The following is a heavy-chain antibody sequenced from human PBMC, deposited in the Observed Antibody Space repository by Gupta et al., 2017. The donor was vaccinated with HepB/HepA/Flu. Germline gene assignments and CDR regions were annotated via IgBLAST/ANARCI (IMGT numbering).Heavy chain of an antibody. V-gene: IGHV3-33*01. J-gene: IGHJ4*02. CDR2: IWDDGSNK. Sequence: QVQLLASGGGVVQLGRSLRLSCAASGFIFSSSGMHWARQPQGKGLEWLAVIWDDGSNKYYADSVKGRFTISRDNSKNTLYLQMNSLRAEDTAVYYCARDPVTMVRGVIIEGFDYWGQGTLVTVSS. CDR1: GFIFSSSG. CDR3: ARDPVTMVRGVIIEGFDY. D-gene: IGHD3-10*01.